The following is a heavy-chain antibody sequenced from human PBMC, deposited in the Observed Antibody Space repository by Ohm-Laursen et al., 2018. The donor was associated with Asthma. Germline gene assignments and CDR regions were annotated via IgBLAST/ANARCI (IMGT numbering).Heavy chain of an antibody. CDR3: ARDDCTVGVCYGRPYYYYGMDV. J-gene: IGHJ6*02. CDR1: GGSFSGYY. CDR2: INHSGST. V-gene: IGHV4-34*01. Sequence: TLSLTCAVYGGSFSGYYWSWIRQPPGKGLEWIGEINHSGSTNYNPSLKSRVTISVDTSKNQFSLKLSSVTAADTAVYYCARDDCTVGVCYGRPYYYYGMDVWGQGTTVTVSS. D-gene: IGHD2-8*02.